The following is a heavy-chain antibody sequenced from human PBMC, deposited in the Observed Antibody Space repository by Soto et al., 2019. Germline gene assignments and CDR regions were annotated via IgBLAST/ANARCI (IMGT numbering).Heavy chain of an antibody. Sequence: PGGSLRLSCAASGFTFSSYAMHWVRQAPGKGLGWVAVISYDGSNKYYADSVKGRFTISRDNSKNTLYLQMNSLRAEDTAMYYCARDLGWPQTAGSVDYWGQGTLVTVSS. J-gene: IGHJ4*02. CDR1: GFTFSSYA. CDR3: ARDLGWPQTAGSVDY. V-gene: IGHV3-30-3*01. D-gene: IGHD6-19*01. CDR2: ISYDGSNK.